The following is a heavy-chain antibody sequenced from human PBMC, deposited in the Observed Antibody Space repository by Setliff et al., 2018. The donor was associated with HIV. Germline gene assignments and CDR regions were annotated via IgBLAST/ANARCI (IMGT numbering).Heavy chain of an antibody. V-gene: IGHV3-7*01. J-gene: IGHJ6*02. CDR2: INQDGSEK. CDR1: GFTFSSHW. CDR3: ARKLQPGYGMDV. Sequence: GGSLRLSCAASGFTFSSHWMVWVRQAPGKGLEWVANINQDGSEKNYVDSVKGRFTISRDNAKNSLFLQMNSLRAEDTTVYYCARKLQPGYGMDVWGQGTTVTVS. D-gene: IGHD5-18*01.